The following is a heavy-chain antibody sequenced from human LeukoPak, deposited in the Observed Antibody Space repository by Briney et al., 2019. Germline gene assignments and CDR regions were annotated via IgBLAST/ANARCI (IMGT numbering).Heavy chain of an antibody. V-gene: IGHV4-39*01. J-gene: IGHJ3*02. CDR1: GASVSSSTYS. D-gene: IGHD3-22*01. CDR2: IYYGGTT. CDR3: ASWDSSGLDAFDI. Sequence: SETLSLTCTVSGASVSSSTYSWGWIRQSPGKGLEWIGSIYYGGTTSYSPSLRSRVTISVDTSKNQFSLKLRSVTATDTAVYYCASWDSSGLDAFDIWGQGTMVTVSS.